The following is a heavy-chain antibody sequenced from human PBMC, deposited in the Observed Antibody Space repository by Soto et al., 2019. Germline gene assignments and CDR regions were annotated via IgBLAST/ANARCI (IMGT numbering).Heavy chain of an antibody. Sequence: GGSLRLSCAASGFTFSSYAMHWVRQAPGKGMEWVAVISYDGSNKYYADSVKGRFTISRDNSKNTLYLQMNSLRAEDTAVYYCARDPGYCSGGSCYSDFDYWGQGTLVTVSS. CDR2: ISYDGSNK. V-gene: IGHV3-30-3*01. CDR3: ARDPGYCSGGSCYSDFDY. J-gene: IGHJ4*02. CDR1: GFTFSSYA. D-gene: IGHD2-15*01.